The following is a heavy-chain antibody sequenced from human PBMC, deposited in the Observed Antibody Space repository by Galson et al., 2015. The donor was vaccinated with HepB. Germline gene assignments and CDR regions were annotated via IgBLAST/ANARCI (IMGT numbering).Heavy chain of an antibody. CDR1: GYSFTTYW. V-gene: IGHV5-51*03. CDR3: ASVLPSGSMLHAFDM. CDR2: IYPGDSDT. D-gene: IGHD2-8*01. Sequence: QSGAEVKKPGESLKISCKGSGYSFTTYWIGWVRQMPGKGLEWMGIIYPGDSDTRYSPSFQGQVTISADKSISTAYLQWSSLKTSDTAMYYCASVLPSGSMLHAFDMWGQGTMVTVSS. J-gene: IGHJ3*02.